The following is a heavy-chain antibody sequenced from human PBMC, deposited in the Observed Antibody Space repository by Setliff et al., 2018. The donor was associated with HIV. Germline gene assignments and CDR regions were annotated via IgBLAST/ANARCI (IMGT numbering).Heavy chain of an antibody. CDR1: GGSMNANH. CDR3: ASPFGAVAGTMDV. V-gene: IGHV4-59*08. Sequence: SETLSLTCTVSGGSMNANHWSWIRQSPGKGPEWIAYIHVSGSTYFNPSLSSRVTISIDTSNNQFSLRLSSVTAADTAVYYCASPFGAVAGTMDVWGKGTTVTVSS. CDR2: IHVSGST. D-gene: IGHD6-19*01. J-gene: IGHJ6*04.